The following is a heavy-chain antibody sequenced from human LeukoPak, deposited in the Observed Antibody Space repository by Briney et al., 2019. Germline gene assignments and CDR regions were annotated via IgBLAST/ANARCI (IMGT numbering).Heavy chain of an antibody. Sequence: ASVKVSCKASGYTFTGYYMHWVRQAPGQGLEWMEWINPNSGGTNYAQKFQGRVTMTRDTSISTAYMELSRLRSDDTAVYYCARDRAAGIILDAFDIWGQGTMVTVSS. CDR1: GYTFTGYY. CDR2: INPNSGGT. CDR3: ARDRAAGIILDAFDI. J-gene: IGHJ3*02. V-gene: IGHV1-2*02. D-gene: IGHD6-13*01.